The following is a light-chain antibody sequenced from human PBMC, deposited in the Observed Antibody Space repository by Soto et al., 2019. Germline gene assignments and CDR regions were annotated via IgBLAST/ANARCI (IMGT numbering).Light chain of an antibody. J-gene: IGKJ1*01. CDR3: QHYDSARWT. CDR2: DAS. CDR1: QSISSTY. V-gene: IGKV3-20*01. Sequence: EIVLTQSPGTLSLSPGESATLSCRASQSISSTYLTWYHQKPGQAPRLLIYDASRRATGIPDRFSGSGSGTDFSLTISRLEPEDFAVYYCQHYDSARWTFGLGTKVEIK.